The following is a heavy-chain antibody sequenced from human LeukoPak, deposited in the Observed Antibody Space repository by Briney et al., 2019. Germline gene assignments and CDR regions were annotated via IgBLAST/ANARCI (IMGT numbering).Heavy chain of an antibody. CDR3: ARDGDIVVVPAATYLGY. J-gene: IGHJ4*02. D-gene: IGHD2-2*01. Sequence: PGRPLRLSCAASGFTFSSYGMHWVRQAPGKGLEWVAVIWYDGSNKYYADSVKGRFTISRDNAKNTLYLQMNSLRAEDTAVYYCARDGDIVVVPAATYLGYWGQGTLVTVSS. CDR1: GFTFSSYG. CDR2: IWYDGSNK. V-gene: IGHV3-33*01.